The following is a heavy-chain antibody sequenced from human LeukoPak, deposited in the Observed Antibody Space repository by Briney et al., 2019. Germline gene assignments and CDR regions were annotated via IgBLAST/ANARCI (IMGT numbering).Heavy chain of an antibody. Sequence: GGSLRLSSAPSTLTFSSYWMHWVSQAQGKGLVWDSRIKGNGNTNYADSVKGRFTISRDNAKNTVSLQMNSLRAEDTGVYYCARAPSEIGGYYPEYFRHWGQGTLVTVSS. J-gene: IGHJ1*01. CDR3: ARAPSEIGGYYPEYFRH. CDR1: TLTFSSYW. CDR2: IKGNGNT. V-gene: IGHV3-74*01. D-gene: IGHD3-22*01.